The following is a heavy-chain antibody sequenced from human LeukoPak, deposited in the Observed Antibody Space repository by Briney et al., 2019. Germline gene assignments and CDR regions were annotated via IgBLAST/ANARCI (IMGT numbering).Heavy chain of an antibody. D-gene: IGHD2-2*01. CDR3: AIDIAAMDHYYYYYYMDI. V-gene: IGHV3-7*01. CDR2: IKQDGSEK. J-gene: IGHJ6*03. CDR1: GFTFSSYW. Sequence: GGSLRLSCAASGFTFSSYWLSWVRQAPGKGLEWVANIKQDGSEKYYVDSVKGRFTISRDNAKNSLYLQMNSLRAEDQAVYYCAIDIAAMDHYYYYYYMDIWGKGTTVTVSS.